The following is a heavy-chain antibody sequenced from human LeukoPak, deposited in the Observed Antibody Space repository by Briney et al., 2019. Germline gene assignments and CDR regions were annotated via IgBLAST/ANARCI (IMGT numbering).Heavy chain of an antibody. CDR3: ARGPAQDMVYYYYYGMDV. D-gene: IGHD2-15*01. J-gene: IGHJ6*02. Sequence: ASVKVSCKASGYTFTSYDTNWVRQANGQRLEWMGWMNPNSGNTGYAQKFQGRVTMTRNTSISTAYMELSSLRSEDTAVYYCARGPAQDMVYYYYYGMDVWGQGTTVTVSS. CDR1: GYTFTSYD. V-gene: IGHV1-8*01. CDR2: MNPNSGNT.